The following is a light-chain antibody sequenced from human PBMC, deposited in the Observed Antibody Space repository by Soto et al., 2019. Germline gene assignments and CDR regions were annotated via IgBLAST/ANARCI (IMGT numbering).Light chain of an antibody. Sequence: QSVLTQPPSVSAAPGRTVTISCSGSSSNIGNSFVSWYQQLPGTAPRLLIYDNNERPSGIPDRFSGSKSGTSATLGITGLQTGDEADYYCAAWDDSLNGPVFGGGTKLTVL. CDR2: DNN. V-gene: IGLV1-51*01. CDR3: AAWDDSLNGPV. CDR1: SSNIGNSF. J-gene: IGLJ2*01.